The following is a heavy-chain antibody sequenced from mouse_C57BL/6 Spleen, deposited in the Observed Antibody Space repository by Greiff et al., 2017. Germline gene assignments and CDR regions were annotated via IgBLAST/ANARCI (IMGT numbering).Heavy chain of an antibody. CDR2: FHPYNDDT. CDR3: AILYGNYAMDY. Sequence: QVQLKQSGAELVKPGASVKMSCKASGYTFTTYPLEWMKQNHGKSLEWIGNFHPYNDDTKYNEKFKGKATLTVEKSSSTVYLDLSRLTSDDSAVYYCAILYGNYAMDYWGQGTSVTVSS. J-gene: IGHJ4*01. CDR1: GYTFTTYP. V-gene: IGHV1-47*01. D-gene: IGHD2-1*01.